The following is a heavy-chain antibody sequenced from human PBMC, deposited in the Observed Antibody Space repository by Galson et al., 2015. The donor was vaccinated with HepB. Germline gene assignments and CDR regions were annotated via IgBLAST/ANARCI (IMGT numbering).Heavy chain of an antibody. CDR3: AREDNWNYWVY. CDR2: IPYDGSEK. Sequence: SLRLSCAASGFTFANYGLHWVRQAPGMGLEWVAIIPYDGSEKKYADSVKDRFTVSRDNSKNTLYLQLHSVRTEDTAVYYCAREDNWNYWVYWGQGTLVTVSS. CDR1: GFTFANYG. D-gene: IGHD1-7*01. V-gene: IGHV3-30*03. J-gene: IGHJ4*02.